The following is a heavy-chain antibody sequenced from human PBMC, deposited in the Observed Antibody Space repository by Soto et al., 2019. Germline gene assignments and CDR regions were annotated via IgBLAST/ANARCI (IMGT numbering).Heavy chain of an antibody. V-gene: IGHV3-21*01. CDR1: GFTFSSYS. J-gene: IGHJ3*02. Sequence: GGSLRLSCAASGFTFSSYSMSWVRQAPGKGLEWVSSISSSSSYIYYADSVKGRFTISRDNAKNSLYLQMNSLRAEDTAVYYCARGGSSWIHDAFDIWGQGTMVT. D-gene: IGHD6-13*01. CDR3: ARGGSSWIHDAFDI. CDR2: ISSSSSYI.